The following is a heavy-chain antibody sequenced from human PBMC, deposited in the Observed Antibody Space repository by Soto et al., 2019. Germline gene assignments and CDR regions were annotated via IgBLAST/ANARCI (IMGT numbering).Heavy chain of an antibody. J-gene: IGHJ4*02. CDR3: ARDHASGFGDSVPAGFDY. V-gene: IGHV3-33*01. CDR1: GFIFGRFG. Sequence: QVQLVESGGGVVQPGRSLQLSCAASGFIFGRFGMHWVRQPPGKGLEWVAVIWNDGNNKLYADSVQGRFTISRDNSKNTLYLEMDSLRADDTAVYYCARDHASGFGDSVPAGFDYWGQGTLVTVSS. D-gene: IGHD2-21*02. CDR2: IWNDGNNK.